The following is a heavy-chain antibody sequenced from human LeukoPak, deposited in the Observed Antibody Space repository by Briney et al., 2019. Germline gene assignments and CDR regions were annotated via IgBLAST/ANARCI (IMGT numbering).Heavy chain of an antibody. J-gene: IGHJ4*02. Sequence: GGSLRLSCAASGFTFSSYAMSWVRQAPGKGLEWVSGISGSGGSTYYADSVKGRFTISRDNSKNTLYLQMNSLRAEDTAVYYCARVKGLRFLEWLFHNFDYWGQGTLVTVSS. V-gene: IGHV3-23*01. CDR1: GFTFSSYA. D-gene: IGHD3-3*01. CDR3: ARVKGLRFLEWLFHNFDY. CDR2: ISGSGGST.